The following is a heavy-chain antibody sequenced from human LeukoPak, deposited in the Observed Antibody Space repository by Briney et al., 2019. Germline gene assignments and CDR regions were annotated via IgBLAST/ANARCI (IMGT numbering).Heavy chain of an antibody. Sequence: GASVKVSCKASGYTFTSYGITWVRPAPGQGREWMGWISAYNGNTNYAQKLQGRVTMTTDTSTNTAYMELRSLRSDDTAVYYCARDRYEWKLAGSGMEVWGQGTTVTVSS. CDR1: GYTFTSYG. J-gene: IGHJ6*02. D-gene: IGHD1-26*01. CDR3: ARDRYEWKLAGSGMEV. V-gene: IGHV1-18*01. CDR2: ISAYNGNT.